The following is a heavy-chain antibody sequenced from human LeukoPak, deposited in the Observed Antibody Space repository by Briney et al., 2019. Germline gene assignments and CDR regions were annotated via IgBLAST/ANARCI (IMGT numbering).Heavy chain of an antibody. CDR1: GYTFTSYD. CDR3: ARGRGYSYGYADY. D-gene: IGHD5-18*01. Sequence: ASVKVSCKASGYTFTSYDINWVRQATGQGLEWMGWMNPNSGNTGYAEKFQGRVTMTRNISIRTAYMELSTLRSDVTAVYYCARGRGYSYGYADYWGQGTLVTVSS. V-gene: IGHV1-8*01. CDR2: MNPNSGNT. J-gene: IGHJ4*02.